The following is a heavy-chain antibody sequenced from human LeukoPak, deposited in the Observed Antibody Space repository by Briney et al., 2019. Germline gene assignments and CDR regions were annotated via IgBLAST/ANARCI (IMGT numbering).Heavy chain of an antibody. J-gene: IGHJ4*02. V-gene: IGHV4-4*09. CDR2: IYTSGST. D-gene: IGHD1-7*01. CDR1: GGSISSYY. CDR3: ARHNWNYGTYYFDY. Sequence: SETLSLTCTVSGGSISSYYRSWIRQPPGKGLEWIGYIYTSGSTNYNPSLKSRVTISVDTSKNQFSLKLSSVTAADTAVYYCARHNWNYGTYYFDYWGQGTLVTVSS.